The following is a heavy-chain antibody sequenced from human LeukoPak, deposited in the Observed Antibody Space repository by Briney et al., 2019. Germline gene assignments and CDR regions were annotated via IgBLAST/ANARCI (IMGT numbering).Heavy chain of an antibody. Sequence: GRSLRLSCAASGFTFSSYAMRWVRQAPGKGLEWVAVISYDGSNKYYADSVKGRFTISRDNSKNTLYLQMNSLRAEDTAVYYCARDRARYYDSNADAFDIWGQGTMVTVSS. D-gene: IGHD3-22*01. V-gene: IGHV3-30*04. CDR1: GFTFSSYA. CDR3: ARDRARYYDSNADAFDI. J-gene: IGHJ3*02. CDR2: ISYDGSNK.